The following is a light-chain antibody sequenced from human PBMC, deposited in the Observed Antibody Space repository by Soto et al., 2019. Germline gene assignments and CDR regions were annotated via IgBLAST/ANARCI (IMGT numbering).Light chain of an antibody. J-gene: IGKJ1*01. CDR1: QTILSF. Sequence: DIQMTQSPFSLSASIGDRVTITCRASQTILSFLNWYQQRPGKAPSLLIYAAYNLESGVPSRFSGSGSGTEFTLTISSLQPEDFATYYCQQSYATPWTFGQGTKLEIK. CDR3: QQSYATPWT. V-gene: IGKV1-39*01. CDR2: AAY.